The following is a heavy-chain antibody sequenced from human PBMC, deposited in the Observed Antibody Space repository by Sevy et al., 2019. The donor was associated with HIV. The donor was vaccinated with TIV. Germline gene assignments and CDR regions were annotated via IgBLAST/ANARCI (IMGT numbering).Heavy chain of an antibody. V-gene: IGHV5-51*01. CDR3: ARFQGDNYYYYYGMDV. D-gene: IGHD3-16*01. J-gene: IGHJ6*02. CDR2: IYPGDSDT. Sequence: GESLKISCKGSGYSFTSYWIGWVRQMPGKGLEWVGIIYPGDSDTRYSPSFHGQVTISADKSISTAYLQWSSLKASDTAMYYCARFQGDNYYYYYGMDVWGQGTTVTVSS. CDR1: GYSFTSYW.